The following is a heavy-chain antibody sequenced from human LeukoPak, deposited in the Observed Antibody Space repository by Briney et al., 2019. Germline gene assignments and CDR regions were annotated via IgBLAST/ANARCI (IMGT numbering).Heavy chain of an antibody. D-gene: IGHD5-12*01. CDR1: GYTFTGYY. V-gene: IGHV1-2*02. J-gene: IGHJ4*02. CDR2: INPNSGGT. Sequence: ASVEVSCKASGYTFTGYYMHWVRQAPGQGLEWMGWINPNSGGTNYAQKFQGRVTMIRNTSIDTAYLEMSSLRSEDTAMYYCARVFGGHEIGFWGQGTQVTVSS. CDR3: ARVFGGHEIGF.